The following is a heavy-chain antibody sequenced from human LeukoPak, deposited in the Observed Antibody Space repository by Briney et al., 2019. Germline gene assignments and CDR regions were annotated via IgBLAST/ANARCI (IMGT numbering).Heavy chain of an antibody. Sequence: ASVKVSCKASGYTFTGYYMHWVRQAPGQGLEWMGWINPNSGGTNYAQKVQGRVTMTRDTSISTAYMELSRLRSDDTAVYYCAREGSSGYHNWFDPWGQGTLVTVSS. D-gene: IGHD3-22*01. CDR3: AREGSSGYHNWFDP. CDR1: GYTFTGYY. CDR2: INPNSGGT. V-gene: IGHV1-2*02. J-gene: IGHJ5*02.